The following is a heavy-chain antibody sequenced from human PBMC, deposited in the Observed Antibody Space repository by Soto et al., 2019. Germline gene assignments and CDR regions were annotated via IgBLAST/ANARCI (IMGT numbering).Heavy chain of an antibody. CDR1: GFTFSSYA. D-gene: IGHD2-2*01. V-gene: IGHV3-23*01. J-gene: IGHJ6*02. CDR3: ARYIPGVRYYGMDV. CDR2: IGESGTPT. Sequence: LRLSCAASGFTFSSYAMKWVRHAPGKGLEWVSLIGESGTPTYYADSVKGRFTISRDNSGNTLFLEMYSLRAEDTAVYYCARYIPGVRYYGMDVWGQGTTVTVSS.